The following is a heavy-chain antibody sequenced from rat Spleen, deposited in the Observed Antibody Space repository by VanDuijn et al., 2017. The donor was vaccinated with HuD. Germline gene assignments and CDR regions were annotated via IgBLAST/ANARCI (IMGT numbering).Heavy chain of an antibody. J-gene: IGHJ2*01. V-gene: IGHV4-2*01. D-gene: IGHD1-12*02. CDR3: VREMAGVDY. CDR1: GFNFNDYW. Sequence: EVKLVESGGGLVQPGRSLKLSCVASGFNFNDYWMGWVRQAPGKGLEWIGEINMDSSIKKYIPSLKDKVTISRDNAQNTQELQMSKLGSEDNAIYFCVREMAGVDYWGQGVMVTVSS. CDR2: INMDSSIK.